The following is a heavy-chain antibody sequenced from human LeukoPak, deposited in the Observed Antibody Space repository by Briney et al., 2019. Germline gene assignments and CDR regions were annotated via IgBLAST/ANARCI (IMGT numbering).Heavy chain of an antibody. CDR2: INTNTGNP. V-gene: IGHV7-4-1*02. CDR3: ARDSVLRYFEEVYYFDY. J-gene: IGHJ4*02. Sequence: GASVKVSCKASGYSFTNYAMNWVRQAPGQGLEWMGWINTNTGNPTYAQGFTGRFVFSLDTSASTAYLQISSLKAEDTAVYYCARDSVLRYFEEVYYFDYWGQGTLVTVSS. CDR1: GYSFTNYA. D-gene: IGHD3-9*01.